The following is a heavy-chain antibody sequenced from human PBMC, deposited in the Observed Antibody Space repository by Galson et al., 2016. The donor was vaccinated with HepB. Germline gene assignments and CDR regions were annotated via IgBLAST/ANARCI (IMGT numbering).Heavy chain of an antibody. V-gene: IGHV4-34*01. Sequence: ETLSLTCAVYGGPFRGYNWTWIRQSPGKGLEWIGDINDRGTTNYNPSLASRVTTLGDTSKSQLSLKLSSVTAADTAVYYCARGLRRTPIFGVTDSKFLDYWGQGTLVTVSS. J-gene: IGHJ4*02. CDR3: ARGLRRTPIFGVTDSKFLDY. CDR1: GGPFRGYN. D-gene: IGHD3-3*01. CDR2: INDRGTT.